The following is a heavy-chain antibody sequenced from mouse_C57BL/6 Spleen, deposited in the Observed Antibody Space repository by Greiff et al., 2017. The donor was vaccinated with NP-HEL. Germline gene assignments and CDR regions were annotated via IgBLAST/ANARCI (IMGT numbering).Heavy chain of an antibody. Sequence: QVQLQQPGAELVRPGTSVKLSCKASGYTFTSYWMHWVKQRPGQGLEWIGVIDPSDSYTNYNQKFKGKATLTVDTSSSTAYMQLSSLTSEDSAVYYCARDYGSNPDYWGQGTTLTVSS. CDR2: IDPSDSYT. J-gene: IGHJ2*01. D-gene: IGHD1-1*01. CDR1: GYTFTSYW. CDR3: ARDYGSNPDY. V-gene: IGHV1-59*01.